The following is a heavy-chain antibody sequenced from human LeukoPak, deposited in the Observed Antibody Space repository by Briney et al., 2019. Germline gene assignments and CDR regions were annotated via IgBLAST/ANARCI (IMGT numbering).Heavy chain of an antibody. CDR2: ISYDGSNK. V-gene: IGHV3-30*03. J-gene: IGHJ4*02. CDR3: ARVLRFLEWCFDY. Sequence: GGSLRLSCAASGFTFSSYGMHWVRQAPGKGLEWVAVISYDGSNKYYADSVKGRFTISRDNSKNSLYLQMNSLRAEDTAVYYCARVLRFLEWCFDYWGQGTLVTVSS. CDR1: GFTFSSYG. D-gene: IGHD3-3*01.